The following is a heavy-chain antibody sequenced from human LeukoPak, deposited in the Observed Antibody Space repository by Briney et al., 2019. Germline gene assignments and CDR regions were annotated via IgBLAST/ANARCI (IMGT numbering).Heavy chain of an antibody. D-gene: IGHD3-3*01. J-gene: IGHJ4*02. CDR1: GFTFRDYY. Sequence: GGSLRLSCEASGFTFRDYYMSWIRQAPGKGLEWISYISYSGSYIYYADSVKGRFTISRDNAKNSLYLQMNSLRAEDTAVYYCARGEWLFDYWGQGTLVTVSS. CDR2: ISYSGSYI. V-gene: IGHV3-11*04. CDR3: ARGEWLFDY.